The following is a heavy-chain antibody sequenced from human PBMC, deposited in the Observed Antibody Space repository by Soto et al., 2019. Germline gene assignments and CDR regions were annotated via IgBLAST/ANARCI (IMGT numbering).Heavy chain of an antibody. D-gene: IGHD6-13*01. Sequence: EVQLVQSGAEVKKPGESLKISCKGSGYSFSSYWIAWVRQMPGKGLEWMGIIYPGDSDTRYSPSFQGQVTISADKSINTAYLQWSSLKASDTAIYYCARSSTVYLHYYNGVDVRGQGTTVTDSS. CDR3: ARSSTVYLHYYNGVDV. CDR1: GYSFSSYW. J-gene: IGHJ6*02. V-gene: IGHV5-51*01. CDR2: IYPGDSDT.